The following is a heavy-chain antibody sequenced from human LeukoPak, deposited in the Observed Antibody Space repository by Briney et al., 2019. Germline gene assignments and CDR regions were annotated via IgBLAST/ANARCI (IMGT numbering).Heavy chain of an antibody. CDR1: GGSISSYY. CDR2: IYYSGST. J-gene: IGHJ4*02. Sequence: SETLSLTCTVSGGSISSYYWSWIRQPPGKGLEWIGYIYYSGSTNYNPSLKSRVTISVDTSKNQFSLKLSSVTAADTAVYYCARAPHRSSPDYWGQGTLVTVSS. CDR3: ARAPHRSSPDY. V-gene: IGHV4-59*01.